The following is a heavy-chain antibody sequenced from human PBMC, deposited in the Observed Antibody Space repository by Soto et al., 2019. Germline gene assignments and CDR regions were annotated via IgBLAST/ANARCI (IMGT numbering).Heavy chain of an antibody. Sequence: GASVKVSCKASGYTFTSYAMHWVRQAPGQRLEWMGWINAGNGNTKYSQKFQGRVTITRDTSASTAYMEPSSLRSEDTAVYYCARASKRIAVAGTFHWLDPWGQGTLVTVSS. J-gene: IGHJ5*02. CDR1: GYTFTSYA. D-gene: IGHD6-19*01. CDR3: ARASKRIAVAGTFHWLDP. CDR2: INAGNGNT. V-gene: IGHV1-3*01.